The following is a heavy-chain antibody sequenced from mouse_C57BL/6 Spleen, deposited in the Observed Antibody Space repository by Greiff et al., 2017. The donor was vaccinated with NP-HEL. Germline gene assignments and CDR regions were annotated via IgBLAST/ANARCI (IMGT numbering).Heavy chain of an antibody. J-gene: IGHJ4*01. CDR1: GYAFSSSW. Sequence: QVQLQQSGPELVKPGASVKISCKASGYAFSSSWMNWVKQRPGKGLEWIGRIYPGDGDTNYNGKFKGKATLTADKSSSTAYMQLSSLTSEDSAVYFCASPFTTAYAMDYWGQGTSVTVSS. CDR3: ASPFTTAYAMDY. CDR2: IYPGDGDT. V-gene: IGHV1-82*01. D-gene: IGHD1-2*01.